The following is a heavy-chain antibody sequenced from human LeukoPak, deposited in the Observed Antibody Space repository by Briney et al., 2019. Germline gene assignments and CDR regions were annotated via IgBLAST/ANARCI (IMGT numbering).Heavy chain of an antibody. CDR2: IYYSGST. CDR1: GGSISSSSYS. J-gene: IGHJ4*02. Sequence: PSETLSLTCPVSGGSISSSSYSRRWIRQPPGKGLEWIGSIYYSGSTYYNPSLKSRVTISVDTSKNQFSLKLSSVTAADTAVYYCARGFDYWGQGTLVTVSS. CDR3: ARGFDY. V-gene: IGHV4-39*01.